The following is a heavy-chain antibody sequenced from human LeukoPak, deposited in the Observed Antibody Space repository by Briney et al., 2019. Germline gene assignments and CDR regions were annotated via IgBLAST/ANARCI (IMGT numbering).Heavy chain of an antibody. D-gene: IGHD3-10*01. Sequence: GESLKISCKGSGYSFTSYWIGWVRQMPGKGLEWMGIIYPGDSDTRYSPSFQGQVTISADKSISTAYLQWSSLKASDTAMYYCARHFLEVRGVTQDQYYYYGMDVWGQGTTVTVSS. CDR1: GYSFTSYW. CDR3: ARHFLEVRGVTQDQYYYYGMDV. V-gene: IGHV5-51*01. CDR2: IYPGDSDT. J-gene: IGHJ6*02.